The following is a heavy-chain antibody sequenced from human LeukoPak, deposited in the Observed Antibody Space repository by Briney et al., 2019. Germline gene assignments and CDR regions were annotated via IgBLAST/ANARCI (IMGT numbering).Heavy chain of an antibody. J-gene: IGHJ4*02. CDR3: AKDLGWRYYDFWSGYYDY. V-gene: IGHV3-23*01. D-gene: IGHD3-3*01. CDR1: GFTSSSYA. Sequence: GGSLRLSCAASGFTSSSYAMSWVRQAPGKGLEWVSAISGSGGSTYYADSVKGRFTISRDNSKNTLYLQMNSLRAEDTAVYYCAKDLGWRYYDFWSGYYDYWGQGTLVTVSS. CDR2: ISGSGGST.